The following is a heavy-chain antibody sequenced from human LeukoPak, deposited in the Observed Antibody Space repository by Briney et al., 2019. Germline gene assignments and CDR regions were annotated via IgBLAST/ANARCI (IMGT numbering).Heavy chain of an antibody. CDR2: MRYDGGKQ. J-gene: IGHJ4*02. D-gene: IGHD3-10*01. CDR3: AKDRGEKY. CDR1: GFTFSTYT. Sequence: GGSLRLSCAGSGFTFSTYTMNWVRQAPGKGLEWVAFMRYDGGKQLYADSVRGRFTISRDIYKNTLYLQMNSLRGDDTALYYCAKDRGEKYWGQGTLVTVPS. V-gene: IGHV3-30*02.